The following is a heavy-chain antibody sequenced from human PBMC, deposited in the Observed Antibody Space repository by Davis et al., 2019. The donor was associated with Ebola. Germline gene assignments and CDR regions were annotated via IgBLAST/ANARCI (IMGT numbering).Heavy chain of an antibody. CDR1: GFTFSSYA. Sequence: GESLKISCAASGFTFSSYAMHWVRQAPGKGLEWVAVISYDGSNKYYADSVKGRFTISRDNSNNLLYLQMNSLRAEDTAVYYCAKGMSYDSSGYPLYGMDVWGQGTTVTVSS. D-gene: IGHD3-22*01. CDR2: ISYDGSNK. CDR3: AKGMSYDSSGYPLYGMDV. V-gene: IGHV3-30-3*01. J-gene: IGHJ6*02.